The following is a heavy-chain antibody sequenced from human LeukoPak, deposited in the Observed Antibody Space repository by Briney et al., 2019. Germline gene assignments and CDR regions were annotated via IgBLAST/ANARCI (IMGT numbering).Heavy chain of an antibody. CDR3: AKDLVRGVIKYYYYGMDV. CDR1: GFTFSSYG. D-gene: IGHD3-10*01. J-gene: IGHJ6*04. CDR2: ISYDGSNK. V-gene: IGHV3-30*18. Sequence: PPGGSLRLSCAASGFTFSSYGMHWVRQAPGKGLEWVAVISYDGSNKYYADSVNGRFTISRDNSKNTLYLKMNSLRAEDTAVYYCAKDLVRGVIKYYYYGMDVWGKGTTVTVSS.